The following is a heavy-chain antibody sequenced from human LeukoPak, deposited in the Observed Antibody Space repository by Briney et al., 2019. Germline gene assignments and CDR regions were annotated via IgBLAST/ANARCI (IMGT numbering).Heavy chain of an antibody. J-gene: IGHJ4*02. V-gene: IGHV1-69*01. CDR1: GGTFSSYA. CDR3: AREFFCGGDCYFFDY. D-gene: IGHD2-21*02. CDR2: IVPIFGTA. Sequence: SVKVSCKASGGTFSSYAISWVRQAPGQGLEWMGGIVPIFGTANYAQKFQGRVTITADESTSTAYMELSSLRSEDTAVYYCAREFFCGGDCYFFDYWGQGTLVTVSS.